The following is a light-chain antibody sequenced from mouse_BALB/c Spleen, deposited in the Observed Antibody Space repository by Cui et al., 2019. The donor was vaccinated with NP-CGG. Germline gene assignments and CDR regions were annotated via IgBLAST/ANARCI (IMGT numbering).Light chain of an antibody. CDR2: GTN. V-gene: IGLV1*01. Sequence: QAVVNQDSAPTTSPGETVTLTCRSSTGAVTTSNYANWVQEKPDHLFTGLIGGTNNRAPGVPARFSGSLIGDKAALTITGAQTEDEAIYFCALWYSNHWVFGGGTKLTVL. J-gene: IGLJ1*01. CDR1: TGAVTTSNY. CDR3: ALWYSNHWV.